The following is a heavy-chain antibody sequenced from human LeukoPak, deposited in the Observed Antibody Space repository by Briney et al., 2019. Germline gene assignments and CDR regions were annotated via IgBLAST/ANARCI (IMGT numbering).Heavy chain of an antibody. V-gene: IGHV3-7*01. J-gene: IGHJ6*03. D-gene: IGHD2-2*01. CDR2: IKQDGSEK. CDR1: GFTVNRYW. CDR3: ARYADSYYYYYMDV. Sequence: GGSLRLSCAVSGFTVNRYWMSWVRQAPGKGLEWVANIKQDGSEKYYVDSVKGRFTISRDNAKNSLYLQMNSLRAEDTAVYFCARYADSYYYYYMDVWGKGTTVTVSS.